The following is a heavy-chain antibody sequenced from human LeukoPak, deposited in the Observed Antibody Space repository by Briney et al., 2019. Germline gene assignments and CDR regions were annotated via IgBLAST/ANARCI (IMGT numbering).Heavy chain of an antibody. D-gene: IGHD3-22*01. CDR3: ARSSSGYYYWDY. J-gene: IGHJ4*02. CDR2: TNAGNGNT. Sequence: ASVNVSCKASGYTFTSYAMHWVRQAPGQRLEWMGWTNAGNGNTKYSQKFQGRVTITRDTSASTAYMELSSLRSEDTAVYYCARSSSGYYYWDYWGQGTLVTVSS. V-gene: IGHV1-3*01. CDR1: GYTFTSYA.